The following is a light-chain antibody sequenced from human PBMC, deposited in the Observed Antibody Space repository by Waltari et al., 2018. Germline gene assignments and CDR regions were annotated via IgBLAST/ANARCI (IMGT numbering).Light chain of an antibody. Sequence: QSALTQPASVSGSPGQSITISCNGTSSDVGGYNYVSWYQQHLGKAPKLMIYGVSNRPSGVSARFSGFKSGNTASLTISGLQAEDEADYYCSSYASSTTRVFGSGTKVTVL. V-gene: IGLV2-14*01. J-gene: IGLJ1*01. CDR1: SSDVGGYNY. CDR2: GVS. CDR3: SSYASSTTRV.